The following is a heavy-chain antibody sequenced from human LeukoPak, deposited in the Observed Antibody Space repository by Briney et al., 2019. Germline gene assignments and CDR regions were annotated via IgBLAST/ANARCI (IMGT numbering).Heavy chain of an antibody. Sequence: GESLKISCKGSGYSFTSYWIGWVRQLPGKGLEWMGIFYPGDSNSRYSPSFQGQVTISADKSINTAYLQWSSLKASDTAMYYCARNDAFDIWGQGTMVTVSS. V-gene: IGHV5-51*01. CDR2: FYPGDSNS. CDR1: GYSFTSYW. J-gene: IGHJ3*02. CDR3: ARNDAFDI.